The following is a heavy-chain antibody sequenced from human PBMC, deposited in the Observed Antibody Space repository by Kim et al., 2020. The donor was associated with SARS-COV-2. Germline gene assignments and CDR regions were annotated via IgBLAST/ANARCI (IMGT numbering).Heavy chain of an antibody. V-gene: IGHV3-53*01. CDR3: ARDNPGAPNYDILTGYYGGSGMDV. CDR1: GFTVSSNY. Sequence: GGSLRLSCAASGFTVSSNYMSWVRQAPGKGLEWVSVIYSGGSTYYADSVKGRFTISRDNSKNTLYLQMNSLRAEDTAVYYCARDNPGAPNYDILTGYYGGSGMDVWGQGATVTVSS. J-gene: IGHJ6*02. D-gene: IGHD3-9*01. CDR2: IYSGGST.